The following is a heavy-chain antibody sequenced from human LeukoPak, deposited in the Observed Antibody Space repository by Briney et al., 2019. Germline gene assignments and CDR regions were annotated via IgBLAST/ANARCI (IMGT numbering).Heavy chain of an antibody. Sequence: GGSLRLFCATSGFTFSTYVIHWIRQAPGKGLEWVALMSYDGNNEYYADSVKGRFTISRDNSKNTLYLQMNSLRAEDTAVYYCARDYYYDSSGYYQGGFDYWGQGTLVTVSS. CDR1: GFTFSTYV. CDR2: MSYDGNNE. D-gene: IGHD3-22*01. J-gene: IGHJ4*02. CDR3: ARDYYYDSSGYYQGGFDY. V-gene: IGHV3-30-3*01.